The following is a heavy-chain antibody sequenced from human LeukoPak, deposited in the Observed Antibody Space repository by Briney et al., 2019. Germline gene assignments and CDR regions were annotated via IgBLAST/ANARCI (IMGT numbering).Heavy chain of an antibody. D-gene: IGHD3-10*01. V-gene: IGHV4-59*08. J-gene: IGHJ3*01. Sequence: SETLSLTCSVSDGSTTGYYWSWIRQPPGKGLEWIAYVYYTGRTLYNPSLESRVTISVDTSKTQFSLTVTSVTAADTAVYYCARHMSVSYDAFDLWGRGTTVTISS. CDR1: DGSTTGYY. CDR3: ARHMSVSYDAFDL. CDR2: VYYTGRT.